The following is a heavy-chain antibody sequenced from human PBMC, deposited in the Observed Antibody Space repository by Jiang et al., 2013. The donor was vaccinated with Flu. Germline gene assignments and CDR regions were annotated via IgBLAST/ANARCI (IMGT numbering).Heavy chain of an antibody. CDR1: GYTFTSYA. V-gene: IGHV1-3*01. CDR2: INAGNGNT. D-gene: IGHD3-10*01. J-gene: IGHJ4*02. Sequence: CKASGYTFTSYAMHWVRQAPGQRLEWMGWINAGNGNTKYSQKFQGRVTITRDTSASTAYMELSSLRSEDTAVYYCARAPPGPNYYGSGSFDYWGQGTLVTVSS. CDR3: ARAPPGPNYYGSGSFDY.